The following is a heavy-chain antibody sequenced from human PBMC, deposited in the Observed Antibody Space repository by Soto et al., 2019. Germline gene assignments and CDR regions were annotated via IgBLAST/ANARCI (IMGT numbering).Heavy chain of an antibody. V-gene: IGHV2-5*02. CDR2: IYWDDDK. J-gene: IGHJ6*02. D-gene: IGHD2-15*01. CDR3: PHKGGRGAGMDV. CDR1: GFSLSTSEVG. Sequence: QITLKESGPTLVQPTQTLTLTCSFSGFSLSTSEVGVDWIRQPPGKALEWLALIYWDDDKRYSPSLKNRLTITKDISKNQVVLTMTNMDPVDTATYYCPHKGGRGAGMDVWGQGTTGTVSS.